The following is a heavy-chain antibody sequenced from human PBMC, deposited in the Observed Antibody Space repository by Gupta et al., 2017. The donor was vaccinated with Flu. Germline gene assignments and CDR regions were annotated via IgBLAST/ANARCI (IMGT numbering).Heavy chain of an antibody. J-gene: IGHJ4*02. D-gene: IGHD3-22*01. CDR3: ARYDSGGYSLEY. CDR2: IYYSGST. V-gene: IGHV4-59*01. CDR1: GGSINGYY. Sequence: QVQLQESGPGLVKPSETLSLTCTVSGGSINGYYCGWIRQPPGKGLEWIGYIYYSGSTKYNPSLKSRVAMSVDTPQNHFSLKMNSVTAADTAVYYCARYDSGGYSLEYWGQGTLVTVSS.